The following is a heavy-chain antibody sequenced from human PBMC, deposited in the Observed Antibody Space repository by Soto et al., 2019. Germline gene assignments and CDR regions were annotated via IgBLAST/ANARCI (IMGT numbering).Heavy chain of an antibody. J-gene: IGHJ3*02. CDR2: IYYSGST. CDR3: ARARLRAVYAFDI. V-gene: IGHV4-31*03. D-gene: IGHD5-12*01. Sequence: PSETLSLTCTVSGGSVSSGAYYWTWIRQRQGKGLEWIGYIYYSGSTYYSPSLKSRLSISLDTSKNQFSLRLSSVTAADTAMYYCARARLRAVYAFDIWGQGTMVTVSS. CDR1: GGSVSSGAYY.